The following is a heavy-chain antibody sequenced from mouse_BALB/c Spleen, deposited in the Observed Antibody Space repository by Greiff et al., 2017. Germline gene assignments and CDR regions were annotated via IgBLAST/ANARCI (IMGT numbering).Heavy chain of an antibody. V-gene: IGHV7-3*02. CDR2: IRNKANGYTT. J-gene: IGHJ2*01. D-gene: IGHD4-1*01. CDR3: ARNWEGYFDY. CDR1: GFTFTDYY. Sequence: DVKLVESGGGLVQPGGSLRLSCATSGFTFTDYYMSWVRQPPGKALEWLGFIRNKANGYTTEYSASVKGRFTISRDNSQSILYLQMNTLRAEDSATYYCARNWEGYFDYWGQGTTLTVSS.